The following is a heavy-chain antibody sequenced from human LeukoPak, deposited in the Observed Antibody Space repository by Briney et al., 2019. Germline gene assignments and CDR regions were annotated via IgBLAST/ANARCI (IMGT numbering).Heavy chain of an antibody. V-gene: IGHV3-23*01. D-gene: IGHD6-13*01. CDR3: AKDSTGYSSSGYPY. CDR2: ISGSGGST. CDR1: GFTFSSYA. J-gene: IGHJ4*02. Sequence: GGSLRLSCAASGFTFSSYAMSWVRQAPGKGLEWVSAISGSGGSTYYADSVKGRSTISRDNSKNTLYLQINSRRAEDTAVYYCAKDSTGYSSSGYPYWGQGTLVTV.